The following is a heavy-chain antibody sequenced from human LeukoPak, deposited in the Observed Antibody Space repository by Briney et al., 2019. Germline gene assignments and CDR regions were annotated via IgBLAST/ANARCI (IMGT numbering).Heavy chain of an antibody. D-gene: IGHD3-9*01. CDR1: GGSISSGGYY. CDR3: ARDPYDILTGYYTGFDY. CDR2: IYHSGST. Sequence: SSETLSLTCTVSGGSISSGGYYWSWIRQPPGKGLEWIGYIYHSGSTYYNPSLKSRVTISVDKSKNQFSLKLSSVTAADTAVYYCARDPYDILTGYYTGFDYWGQGTLVTVSS. J-gene: IGHJ4*02. V-gene: IGHV4-30-2*01.